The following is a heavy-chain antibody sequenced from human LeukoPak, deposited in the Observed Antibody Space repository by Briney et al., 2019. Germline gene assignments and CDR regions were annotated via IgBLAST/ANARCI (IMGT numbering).Heavy chain of an antibody. CDR2: IIDTGST. CDR3: ARGLESGYPPIPFDY. D-gene: IGHD3-3*01. V-gene: IGHV4-34*12. Sequence: SETLSLTCAVYGGSFSGYYWTWIRQPPGKGLEWIGEIIDTGSTKYNSPLKSRVTISVDTSKNQFSLSLDSVTAADTAVYYCARGLESGYPPIPFDYWGQGTLVTVSS. CDR1: GGSFSGYY. J-gene: IGHJ4*02.